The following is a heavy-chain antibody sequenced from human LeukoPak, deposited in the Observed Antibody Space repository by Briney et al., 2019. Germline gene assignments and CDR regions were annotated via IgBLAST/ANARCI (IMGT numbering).Heavy chain of an antibody. D-gene: IGHD3-3*01. J-gene: IGHJ4*02. CDR3: ARGYDLWSGYLDY. CDR1: GGSISSGSYY. V-gene: IGHV4-61*02. CDR2: IYNSGCT. Sequence: SETLSLTCTVSGGSISSGSYYWSWIRQPAGKEREWIGRIYNSGCTNYNPSLKSRVTISVDTSKNQFSLKLSSVTAADTAVYYCARGYDLWSGYLDYWGQGTLVTVSS.